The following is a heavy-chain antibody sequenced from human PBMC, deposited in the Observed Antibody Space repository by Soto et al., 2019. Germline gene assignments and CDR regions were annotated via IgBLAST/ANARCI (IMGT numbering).Heavy chain of an antibody. CDR2: IYYSGTT. CDR1: GGSIDSNLYY. D-gene: IGHD4-17*01. Sequence: QLHLQESGPGLVKPSETLSLTCTVSGGSIDSNLYYWSWIRQPPGKPLEWIGTIYYSGTTDFNPSLQSRVTISVDTAKNQFSLKLSPVTAADTAVYFWASPRALYDYGDYTDYYYFDYWGQGTLVTGSS. V-gene: IGHV4-39*01. CDR3: ASPRALYDYGDYTDYYYFDY. J-gene: IGHJ4*02.